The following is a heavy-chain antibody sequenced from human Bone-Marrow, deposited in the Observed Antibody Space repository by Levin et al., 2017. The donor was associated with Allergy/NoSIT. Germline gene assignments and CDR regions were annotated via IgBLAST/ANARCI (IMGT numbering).Heavy chain of an antibody. CDR3: ARGPRHCTGGGCSAAPFDI. D-gene: IGHD2-8*02. Sequence: SETLSLTCAVSGGSFGNYYWSWIRQPPGKGLEWIAEINQNGTTTYTSSLNSRVIISVDTSKNQFSLRLTSVTVADTSVYYCARGPRHCTGGGCSAAPFDIWGKGTLVTVS. CDR1: GGSFGNYY. J-gene: IGHJ3*02. CDR2: INQNGTT. V-gene: IGHV4-34*01.